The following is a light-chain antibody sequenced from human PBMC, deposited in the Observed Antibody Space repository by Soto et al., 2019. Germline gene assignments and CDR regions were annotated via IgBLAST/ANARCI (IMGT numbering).Light chain of an antibody. CDR2: AAF. CDR3: QXCFTFPYT. CDR1: QSITNY. V-gene: IGKV1-39*01. Sequence: DIQMTQSPSSLSASVGDRVTITCRASQSITNYLSWFQQKPGRGPELLIYAAFNLQSGVPSRFSGSGSGTDFTLTISSLQPEDSATYXXQXCFTFPYTFGQGTKVEIK. J-gene: IGKJ2*01.